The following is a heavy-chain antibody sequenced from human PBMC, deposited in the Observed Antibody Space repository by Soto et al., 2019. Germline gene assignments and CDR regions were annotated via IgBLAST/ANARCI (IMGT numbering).Heavy chain of an antibody. CDR3: ARGAVRYDILTGYPLSLHYGMDV. V-gene: IGHV3-30-3*01. CDR2: ISYDGSNK. J-gene: IGHJ6*02. CDR1: GFTFSSYA. Sequence: GGSLRLSCAASGFTFSSYAMHWVRQAPGKGLEWVAVISYDGSNKYYADSVKGRFTISRDNSKNTLYLQMNSLRAEDTAVYYCARGAVRYDILTGYPLSLHYGMDVWGQGTTVTVSS. D-gene: IGHD3-9*01.